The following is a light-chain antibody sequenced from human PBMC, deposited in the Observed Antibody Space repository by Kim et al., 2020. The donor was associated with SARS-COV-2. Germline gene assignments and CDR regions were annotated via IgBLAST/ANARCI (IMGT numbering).Light chain of an antibody. CDR3: SSRDSSGNLVL. Sequence: LEKTLKITCHGDSLRTFYASWYQHKAGQAPLLVMYSKNIRPFVIPDRFAASSSGNTASLTITGAQAEDEADYYCSSRDSSGNLVLFGGGTQLTVL. CDR2: SKN. V-gene: IGLV3-19*01. CDR1: SLRTFY. J-gene: IGLJ2*01.